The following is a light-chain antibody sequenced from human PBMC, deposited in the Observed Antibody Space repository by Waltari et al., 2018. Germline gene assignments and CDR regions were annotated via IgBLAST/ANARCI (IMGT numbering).Light chain of an antibody. CDR3: SSYISSSTLEL. J-gene: IGLJ2*01. V-gene: IGLV2-14*03. Sequence: QSALTQPASVSGSPGQSITISCTGTSSDVGAYNYVSWYQQHPGKAPKRMIFDVSNRPSGVSYRFSGSKSCNTASLTISGLQAEDEAGYYCSSYISSSTLELFGGGTSLTVL. CDR2: DVS. CDR1: SSDVGAYNY.